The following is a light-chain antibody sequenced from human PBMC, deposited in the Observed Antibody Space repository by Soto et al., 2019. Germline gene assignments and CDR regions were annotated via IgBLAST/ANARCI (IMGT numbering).Light chain of an antibody. Sequence: ESMLTQSPGTLSLSPGDRATLSCMASQSVSTSYLAWYQQKAGQAPRLLIYGASIRAAGIPDGFSGSGSGKDLTLTISRLEPEDFGVYYCHQFGSSPQACTFGQGTKLEI. V-gene: IGKV3-20*01. CDR3: HQFGSSPQACT. CDR1: QSVSTSY. CDR2: GAS. J-gene: IGKJ2*02.